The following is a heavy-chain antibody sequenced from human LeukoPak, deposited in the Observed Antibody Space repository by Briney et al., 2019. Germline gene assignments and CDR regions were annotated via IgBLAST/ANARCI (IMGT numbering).Heavy chain of an antibody. V-gene: IGHV3-23*01. J-gene: IGHJ4*02. CDR3: VRHSVGPDY. CDR1: GLTFSSYA. Sequence: GGSLRLSCAASGLTFSSYAMSWVRQAPGKGLEWVSAISGSGGSTYYADSVKGRFTISRDNSKNTLYLQMNSLKVEDTAVYYCVRHSVGPDYWGQGTLVTVSS. CDR2: ISGSGGST.